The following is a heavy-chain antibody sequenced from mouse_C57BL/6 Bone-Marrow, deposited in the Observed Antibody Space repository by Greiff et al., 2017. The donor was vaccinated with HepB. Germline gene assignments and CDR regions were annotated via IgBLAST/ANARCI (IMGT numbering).Heavy chain of an antibody. J-gene: IGHJ1*03. CDR1: GYSITSGYY. CDR2: ISYDGSN. V-gene: IGHV3-6*01. CDR3: ARASLRREWYFDV. D-gene: IGHD2-12*01. Sequence: EVKLMESGPGLVKPSQSLSLTCSVTGYSITSGYYWNWIRQFPGNKLEWMGYISYDGSNNYNPSLKNRISITRDTSKNQFFLKLNSVTTEDTATYYCARASLRREWYFDVWGTGTTVTVSS.